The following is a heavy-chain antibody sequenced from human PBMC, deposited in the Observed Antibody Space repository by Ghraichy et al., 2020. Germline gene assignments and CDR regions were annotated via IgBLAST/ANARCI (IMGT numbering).Heavy chain of an antibody. CDR1: GGSISSSSYY. CDR2: IYYSGST. D-gene: IGHD2-15*01. J-gene: IGHJ4*02. CDR3: ASQKFLDVVVVNPYFDY. Sequence: SETLSLTCTVSGGSISSSSYYWGWIRQPPGKGLEWIGSIYYSGSTYYNPSLKSRVTISVDTSKNQFSLKLSSVTAADTAVYYCASQKFLDVVVVNPYFDYWGQGTLVTVSS. V-gene: IGHV4-39*01.